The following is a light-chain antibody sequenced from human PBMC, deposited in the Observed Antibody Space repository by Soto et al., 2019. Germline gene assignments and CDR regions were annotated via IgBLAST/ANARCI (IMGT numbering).Light chain of an antibody. CDR3: GIQDSSRIGYV. J-gene: IGLJ1*01. CDR2: DNN. V-gene: IGLV1-51*01. Sequence: QSVLTQPPSVSAAPGQRVTISCSGSNSNIGNNYVSWYQQLPGTAPKLLIYDNNKRPSGIPDRFSGSKSGTSATLDITGLQTGDEADYHCGIQDSSRIGYVFGTGTKVTVL. CDR1: NSNIGNNY.